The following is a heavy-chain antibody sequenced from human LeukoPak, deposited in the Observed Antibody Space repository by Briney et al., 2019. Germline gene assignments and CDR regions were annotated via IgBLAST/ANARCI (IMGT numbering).Heavy chain of an antibody. CDR1: GYTLTELS. Sequence: ASVKVSCKVSGYTLTELSMHWVRQAPGKGLEWMGGCDPEDGETIYAQKFQGRVTMTEDTSTDTAYMELSSLRSEDTAVYYCATGPPPLAYCGGDCYSGLFDYWGQGTLVTVSS. V-gene: IGHV1-24*01. J-gene: IGHJ4*02. CDR3: ATGPPPLAYCGGDCYSGLFDY. CDR2: CDPEDGET. D-gene: IGHD2-21*02.